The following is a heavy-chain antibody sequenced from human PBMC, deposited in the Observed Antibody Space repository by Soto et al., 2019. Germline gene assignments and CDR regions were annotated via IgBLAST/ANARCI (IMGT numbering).Heavy chain of an antibody. V-gene: IGHV3-11*01. D-gene: IGHD2-2*01. Sequence: GGSLRLSCASSGFSFSDYYMSWIRQAPGKGLEWVSYIRSSDNTRYYADSVKGRFTISRDNAKNSLYLQMNSLRAEDTAVYYCARGNALYDYWGQGTLVTVSS. CDR1: GFSFSDYY. CDR2: IRSSDNTR. CDR3: ARGNALYDY. J-gene: IGHJ4*02.